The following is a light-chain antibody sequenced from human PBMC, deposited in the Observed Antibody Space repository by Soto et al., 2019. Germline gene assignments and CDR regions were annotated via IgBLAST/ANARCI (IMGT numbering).Light chain of an antibody. CDR1: QSVSSY. CDR3: QQRSNWPPTWT. Sequence: EIVLTQSPATLSLSPGERATLSCRASQSVSSYLARYQQKPGQAPRLLIYDASNRATGIPARFTGSGSGTNFTLTISRLEPVDFAVYYCQQRSNWPPTWTFGQGTKVEIK. CDR2: DAS. V-gene: IGKV3-11*01. J-gene: IGKJ1*01.